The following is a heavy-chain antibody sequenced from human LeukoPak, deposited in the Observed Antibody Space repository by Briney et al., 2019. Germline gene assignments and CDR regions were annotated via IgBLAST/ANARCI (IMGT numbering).Heavy chain of an antibody. D-gene: IGHD3-10*01. CDR1: GGSFSGYY. CDR2: INHSGST. Sequence: PSETLSLTCAVYGGSFSGYYWSWIRQPQGKGLEWIGEINHSGSTNYNPSLKSRVTISVDTSKNQFSLKLSSVTAADTAVYYCARGRGSGSYYSYYFDYWGQGTLVTVSS. V-gene: IGHV4-34*01. CDR3: ARGRGSGSYYSYYFDY. J-gene: IGHJ4*02.